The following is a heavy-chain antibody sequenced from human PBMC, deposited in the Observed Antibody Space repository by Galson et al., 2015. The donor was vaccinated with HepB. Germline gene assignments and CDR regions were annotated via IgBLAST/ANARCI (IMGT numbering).Heavy chain of an antibody. J-gene: IGHJ6*03. V-gene: IGHV3-7*03. CDR3: ARDGPDGPSPGRQRYYYHMDV. D-gene: IGHD4-17*01. CDR1: GFTFSSYW. Sequence: SLRLSCAASGFTFSSYWMSWVRQAPGKGLEWVANIKQDGSEKYYVDSVKGRFTISRDNAKNSLYLQMNSLRAEDTAVYYCARDGPDGPSPGRQRYYYHMDVWGKGTTVTVSS. CDR2: IKQDGSEK.